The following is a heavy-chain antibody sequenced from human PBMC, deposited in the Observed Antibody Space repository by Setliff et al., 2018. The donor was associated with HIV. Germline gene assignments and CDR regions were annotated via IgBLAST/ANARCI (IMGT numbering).Heavy chain of an antibody. V-gene: IGHV3-21*01. Sequence: GGSLRLSCAASGFTFSSYSMNWVRQAPGKGLEWVSSISSSSSYIYYADSVKGRFTISRDNSKNTLYLQMNTLRAEDTAVYYCARERIAVAGTLYYYYGMDVWGQGTTVTVSS. CDR3: ARERIAVAGTLYYYYGMDV. D-gene: IGHD6-19*01. J-gene: IGHJ6*02. CDR1: GFTFSSYS. CDR2: ISSSSSYI.